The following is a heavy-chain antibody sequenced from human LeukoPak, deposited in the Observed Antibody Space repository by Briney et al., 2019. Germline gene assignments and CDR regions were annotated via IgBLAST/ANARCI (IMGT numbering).Heavy chain of an antibody. CDR1: GFTFSSYG. CDR2: ISYDGSNK. Sequence: PGGSLRLSCAASGFTFSSYGMHWVRQAPGKGLEWVAVISYDGSNKYYVDSVKGRFTISRDNSKNTLYLQMDSLTAEDTAVYYCTRKGSQWDFLVDYWGQGTRVAVSP. V-gene: IGHV3-30*03. CDR3: TRKGSQWDFLVDY. J-gene: IGHJ4*02. D-gene: IGHD2/OR15-2a*01.